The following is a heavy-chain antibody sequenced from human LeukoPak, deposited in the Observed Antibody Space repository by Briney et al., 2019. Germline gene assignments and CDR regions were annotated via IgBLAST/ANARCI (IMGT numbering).Heavy chain of an antibody. J-gene: IGHJ3*01. D-gene: IGHD2-15*01. CDR1: GLTSSSYW. CDR2: IKQDGSEK. CDR3: ARKGCGSGRCHDASDV. Sequence: GGSLRLSCEVSGLTSSSYWMSWLRQAPGKGLEWVANIKQDGSEKYYVDSVKGRFSISRDNAKNSLYLQMNSLRVEDTAVYYCARKGCGSGRCHDASDVWGQGTMVTVSS. V-gene: IGHV3-7*05.